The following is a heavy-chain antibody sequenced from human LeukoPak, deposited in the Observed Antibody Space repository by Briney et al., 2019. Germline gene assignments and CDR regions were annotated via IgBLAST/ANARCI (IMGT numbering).Heavy chain of an antibody. V-gene: IGHV3-30-3*01. CDR3: ARDLTMIVAGYYFDY. Sequence: GRSLRLSCAASGFTFSSYAMHWVRQAPGKGLEWMAVISYDGSNKYYADSVKGRFTISRDNSKNTLYLQMNSLRAEDTAVYYCARDLTMIVAGYYFDYWGQGTLVSVSS. J-gene: IGHJ4*02. CDR2: ISYDGSNK. D-gene: IGHD3-22*01. CDR1: GFTFSSYA.